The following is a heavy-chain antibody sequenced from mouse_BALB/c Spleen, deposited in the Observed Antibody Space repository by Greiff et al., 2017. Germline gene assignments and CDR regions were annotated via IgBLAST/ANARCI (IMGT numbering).Heavy chain of an antibody. CDR1: GYSITSDYA. CDR2: ISYSGST. Sequence: ESGPGLVKPSQSLSLTCTVTGYSITSDYAWNWIRQFPGNKLEWMGYISYSGSTSYNPSLKSRISITRDTSKNQFFLQLNSVTTEDTATYYCARWAGTGFAYWGQGTLVTVSA. D-gene: IGHD4-1*01. CDR3: ARWAGTGFAY. V-gene: IGHV3-2*02. J-gene: IGHJ3*01.